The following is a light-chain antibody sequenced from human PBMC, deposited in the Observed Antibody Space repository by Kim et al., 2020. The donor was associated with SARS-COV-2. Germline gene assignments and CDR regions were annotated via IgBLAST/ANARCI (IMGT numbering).Light chain of an antibody. CDR3: QQYNGY. CDR2: KAS. Sequence: PLSASVGDRVTITCRARQSISTWLAWYQQKPGKAPKLLIYKASTLESGVPSRFSGSGSGTECTLTINSLQPDDFATYYCQQYNGYFGPGTKVDIK. CDR1: QSISTW. J-gene: IGKJ3*01. V-gene: IGKV1-5*03.